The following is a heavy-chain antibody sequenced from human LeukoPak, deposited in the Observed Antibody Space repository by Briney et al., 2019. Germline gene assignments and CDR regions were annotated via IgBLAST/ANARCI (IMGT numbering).Heavy chain of an antibody. V-gene: IGHV4-34*01. J-gene: IGHJ4*03. CDR2: IDHRGDT. Sequence: SETLSLTCAVYGGSFSRYYWSWIRQSPGKGLEWIAEIDHRGDTNYNPSVKSRVTISVDTSKSQFSLKVRSLSAADTAGYYCARGATISETGYFDFWGQGTLVTVSS. CDR1: GGSFSRYY. CDR3: ARGATISETGYFDF. D-gene: IGHD3-3*02.